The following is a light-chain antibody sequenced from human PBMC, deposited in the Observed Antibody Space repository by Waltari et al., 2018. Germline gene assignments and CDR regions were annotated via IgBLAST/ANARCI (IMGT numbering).Light chain of an antibody. CDR3: HQYNTLPLT. CDR2: KAS. V-gene: IGKV1-5*03. Sequence: DVQLTHSPSTLSASVGDRVTITCRASESVKNNLAWYQHQPGKAPKVLVHKASRLESGVPSRFSDSGYGTEFTLTISSLEPDDFATYYCHQYNTLPLTFGGGTKVEIK. J-gene: IGKJ4*01. CDR1: ESVKNN.